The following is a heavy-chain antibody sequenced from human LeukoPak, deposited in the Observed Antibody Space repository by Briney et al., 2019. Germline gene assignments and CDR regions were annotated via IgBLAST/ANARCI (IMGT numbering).Heavy chain of an antibody. V-gene: IGHV3-48*01. CDR3: ARDGLSYDSSGYYVFDY. Sequence: GGSLRLSCAASGFTFSSYSVNWVRQAPGKGLEWVSYISSSSSTIYYADSVKGRFTISRDNAKNSLYLQMNSLRAEDTAVYYCARDGLSYDSSGYYVFDYWGQGTLVTVSS. D-gene: IGHD3-22*01. J-gene: IGHJ4*02. CDR2: ISSSSSTI. CDR1: GFTFSSYS.